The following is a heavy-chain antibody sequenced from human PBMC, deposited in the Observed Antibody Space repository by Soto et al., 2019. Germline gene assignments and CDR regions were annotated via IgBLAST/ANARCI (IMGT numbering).Heavy chain of an antibody. CDR3: ASPSLWWSGYYPRVMYGMDV. CDR1: GGTFSSYA. V-gene: IGHV1-69*13. CDR2: IIPIFGTA. J-gene: IGHJ6*02. D-gene: IGHD3-3*01. Sequence: ASVKVSCKASGGTFSSYAISWVRQAPGQGLEWMGGIIPIFGTANYAQKFQGRVTITADESTSTAYMELSSLRSEDTAVYYCASPSLWWSGYYPRVMYGMDVWGQGTTVTAP.